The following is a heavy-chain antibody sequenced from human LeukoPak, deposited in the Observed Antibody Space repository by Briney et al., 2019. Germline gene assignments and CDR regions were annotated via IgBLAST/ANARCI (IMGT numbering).Heavy chain of an antibody. CDR2: IHNSGTT. CDR3: ARRYYYNLGSFPFDF. J-gene: IGHJ4*02. V-gene: IGHV4-34*01. D-gene: IGHD3-10*01. Sequence: PSETLSLTCAVSGGPFSGYFWSWIRQSSGKGLEWIGEIHNSGTTNYNPSLNSRVTISEDTSKNQFYLNLSSVTAADTAVYYCARRYYYNLGSFPFDFWGQGALVTVSS. CDR1: GGPFSGYF.